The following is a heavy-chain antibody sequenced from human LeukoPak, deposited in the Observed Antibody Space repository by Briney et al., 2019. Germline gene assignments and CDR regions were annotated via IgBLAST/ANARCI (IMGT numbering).Heavy chain of an antibody. D-gene: IGHD2-2*01. CDR1: GFTFSTYA. CDR2: ISYDGSNK. J-gene: IGHJ4*02. V-gene: IGHV3-30*18. Sequence: GGSLRLSCAASGFTFSTYAMSWVRQAPGKGLEWVAVISYDGSNKYYADSVKGRFTISRDNSKNTLYLQMNSLRAEDTAVYYCAKDYSPYGKGSCCDQYYFDYWGQGTLVTVSS. CDR3: AKDYSPYGKGSCCDQYYFDY.